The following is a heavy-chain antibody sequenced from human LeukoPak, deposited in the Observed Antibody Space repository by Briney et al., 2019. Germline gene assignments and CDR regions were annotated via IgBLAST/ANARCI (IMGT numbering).Heavy chain of an antibody. Sequence: ASVKVSCKASGYTFTSYGISWVRQAPGQGLEWMGRINPNSGGTNYAQKFQGRVTMTRDTSISTAYMELSRLRSDDTAVYYCARSNWGFPPGGFDYWGQGTLVTVSS. CDR1: GYTFTSYG. CDR3: ARSNWGFPPGGFDY. CDR2: INPNSGGT. D-gene: IGHD7-27*01. J-gene: IGHJ4*02. V-gene: IGHV1-2*06.